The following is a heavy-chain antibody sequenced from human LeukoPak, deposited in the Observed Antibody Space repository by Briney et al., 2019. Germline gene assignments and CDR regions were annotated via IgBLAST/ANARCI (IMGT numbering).Heavy chain of an antibody. CDR2: IKQDGSEK. V-gene: IGHV3-7*01. CDR3: ARGLAARPPLTRDH. CDR1: GFTFSSYW. D-gene: IGHD6-6*01. J-gene: IGHJ4*02. Sequence: GGSLRLSCAASGFTFSSYWMSWVRQAPGKGLEWVANIKQDGSEKYYVDSVKGRFTISRDNAKNSLYLQMNSLRAEDTAVYYCARGLAARPPLTRDHWGQGTLVTVSS.